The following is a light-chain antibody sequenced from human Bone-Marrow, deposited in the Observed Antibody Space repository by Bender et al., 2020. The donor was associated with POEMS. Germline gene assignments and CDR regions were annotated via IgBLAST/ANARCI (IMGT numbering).Light chain of an antibody. CDR2: EVN. J-gene: IGLJ2*01. Sequence: QSALTQPRSVSGSPGQSVTISCTGSSSDVGNYDYVSWYQQIPGKAPKLMIYEVNKRPSGVPDRFSGSKSGNTASLTVSGLQAEDEADYYCAAWDDSLSGHVVLGGGTGLTVL. V-gene: IGLV2-11*01. CDR3: AAWDDSLSGHVV. CDR1: SSDVGNYDY.